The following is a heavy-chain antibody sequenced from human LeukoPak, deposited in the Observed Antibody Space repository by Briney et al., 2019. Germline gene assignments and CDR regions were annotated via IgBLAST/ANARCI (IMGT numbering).Heavy chain of an antibody. Sequence: ASVKVSCKASGGTFSSYAISWVRQAPGQGLEWMGWISAYNGNTNYAQKLQGRVTMTTDTSTSTAYMELRSLRSDDTAVYYCARHKYYDILTNWGQGTLVTVSS. CDR1: GGTFSSYA. CDR3: ARHKYYDILTN. J-gene: IGHJ4*02. CDR2: ISAYNGNT. V-gene: IGHV1-18*01. D-gene: IGHD3-9*01.